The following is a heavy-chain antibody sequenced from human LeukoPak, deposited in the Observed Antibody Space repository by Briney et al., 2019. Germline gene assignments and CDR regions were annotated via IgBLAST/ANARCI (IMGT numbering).Heavy chain of an antibody. CDR3: ARGRGDSSGWYTYYYYYMDV. D-gene: IGHD6-19*01. Sequence: PGGSLRLSCAASGFTFSSYWMSWVRQAPGKGLEWVANIKQDGSEKYYVDSVKGRFTISRDNAKNSLYLQMNSLRAEDTAVYYCARGRGDSSGWYTYYYYYMDVWGKGTTVTVSS. J-gene: IGHJ6*03. V-gene: IGHV3-7*01. CDR1: GFTFSSYW. CDR2: IKQDGSEK.